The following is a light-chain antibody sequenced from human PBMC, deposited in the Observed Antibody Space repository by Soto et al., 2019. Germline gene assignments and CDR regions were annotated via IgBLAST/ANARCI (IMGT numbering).Light chain of an antibody. CDR3: MQNTHWPIT. J-gene: IGKJ5*01. CDR1: QSLVYSDGNTY. V-gene: IGKV2-30*01. Sequence: DVVMTQSPLSLPVTLGQPASISCRSSQSLVYSDGNTYLNWFLLRPGQSPRRLIYKVSNRDSGVPDRFSGSGSCTDFTLKISWVEAEDIGIYYCMQNTHWPITFGQGTRLEIK. CDR2: KVS.